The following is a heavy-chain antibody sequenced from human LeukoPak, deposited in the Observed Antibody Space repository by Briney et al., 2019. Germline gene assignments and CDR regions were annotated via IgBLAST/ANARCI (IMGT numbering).Heavy chain of an antibody. CDR2: IRYDGSNK. Sequence: GGSLRLSCAASGFTFSSYGMHWVRQAPGKGLEWVAFIRYDGSNKYYADSVGGRFTISRDNAKNSLYLQMNSLRDEDTAVYYCASHYYGSGKLENWGQGTLVTVSS. CDR3: ASHYYGSGKLEN. D-gene: IGHD3-10*01. J-gene: IGHJ4*02. CDR1: GFTFSSYG. V-gene: IGHV3-30*02.